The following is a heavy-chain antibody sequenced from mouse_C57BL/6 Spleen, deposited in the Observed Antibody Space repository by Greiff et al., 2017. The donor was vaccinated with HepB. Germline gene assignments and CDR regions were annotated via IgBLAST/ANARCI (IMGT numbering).Heavy chain of an antibody. V-gene: IGHV1-82*01. J-gene: IGHJ2*01. CDR1: GYAFSSSW. CDR2: IYPGDGDT. CDR3: ARKSTTLVVPCDY. Sequence: VQLQQSGPELVKPGASVKISCKASGYAFSSSWMNWVKQRPGKGLEWIGRIYPGDGDTNYNGKFKGKATLTADKSSSTAYMQLSSLTSEDSAVYFCARKSTTLVVPCDYWGQGTTLTVSS. D-gene: IGHD1-1*01.